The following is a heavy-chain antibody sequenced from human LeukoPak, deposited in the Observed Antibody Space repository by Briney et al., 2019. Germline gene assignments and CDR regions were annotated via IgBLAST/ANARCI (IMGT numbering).Heavy chain of an antibody. CDR2: IYYSGST. D-gene: IGHD2-2*01. CDR1: GGSISSGGYY. CDR3: ARGDCSSTSCYASYGMDV. Sequence: PSETLSLTCTVSGGSISSGGYYWSWIRQHPGKGLEWIGYIYYSGSTYYNPSLKSRVTISVDTSKNQFSLKLSSVTAADTAVYYCARGDCSSTSCYASYGMDVWGQGTTVTVSS. V-gene: IGHV4-31*03. J-gene: IGHJ6*02.